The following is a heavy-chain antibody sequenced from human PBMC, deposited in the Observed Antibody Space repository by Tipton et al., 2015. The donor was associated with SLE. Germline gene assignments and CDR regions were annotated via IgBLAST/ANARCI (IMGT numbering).Heavy chain of an antibody. V-gene: IGHV3-23*01. CDR2: FSGSGGST. CDR3: AKSGRHIVVYYFDY. J-gene: IGHJ4*02. D-gene: IGHD2-21*01. CDR1: GFTFSSYW. Sequence: SLRLSCAASGFTFSSYWMSWVRQAPGKGLEWVSAFSGSGGSTFYADSVKGRFTISRDNSKNTLYLQMNSLRAEDTAVYYCAKSGRHIVVYYFDYWGQGTLVTVSS.